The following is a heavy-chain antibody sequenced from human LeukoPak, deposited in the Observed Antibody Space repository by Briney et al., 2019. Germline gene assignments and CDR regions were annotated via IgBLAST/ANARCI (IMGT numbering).Heavy chain of an antibody. CDR1: GVSFNDYY. Sequence: SESLSLTCAVSGVSFNDYYWSWVRQTPGRGLEWIGEINHSVYTNESPSLKSRVTLSIDTSRKQFSLNLRSVTVADTGIYYCTRMTTGHDYWGQGTLVTVSS. J-gene: IGHJ4*02. D-gene: IGHD4-17*01. CDR2: INHSVYT. CDR3: TRMTTGHDY. V-gene: IGHV4-34*01.